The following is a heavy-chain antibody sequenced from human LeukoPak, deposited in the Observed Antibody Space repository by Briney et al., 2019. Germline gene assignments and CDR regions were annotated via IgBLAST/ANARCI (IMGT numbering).Heavy chain of an antibody. CDR3: TSQLQLLTFFDY. Sequence: GGSLRLSCTASGFSFGDYSMNWVRQAPGKGLEWVGFIRSEAYGGTTQYAASVKGRFTISRDYFKSIAYLQMNSLKTEDTAVYYCTSQLQLLTFFDYWGQGTLVTVSS. D-gene: IGHD6-13*01. J-gene: IGHJ4*02. V-gene: IGHV3-49*04. CDR2: IRSEAYGGTT. CDR1: GFSFGDYS.